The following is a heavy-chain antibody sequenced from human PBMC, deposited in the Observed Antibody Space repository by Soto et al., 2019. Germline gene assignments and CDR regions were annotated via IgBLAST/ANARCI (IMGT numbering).Heavy chain of an antibody. D-gene: IGHD6-13*01. V-gene: IGHV5-51*01. Sequence: GESLKISCKGSVYSFTSYWIGWVRQMPGKGLEWMGIIYPGNSDTRYSPSFQGQVTISADTSISTAYLQWSSLKASDTAMYYCARHFLREQPHDFWGQGTLVTVSS. CDR3: ARHFLREQPHDF. CDR2: IYPGNSDT. CDR1: VYSFTSYW. J-gene: IGHJ4*02.